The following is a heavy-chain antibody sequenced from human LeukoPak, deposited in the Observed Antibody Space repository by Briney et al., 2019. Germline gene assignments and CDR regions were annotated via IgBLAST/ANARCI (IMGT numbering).Heavy chain of an antibody. J-gene: IGHJ4*02. V-gene: IGHV3-23*01. CDR3: AKISGYFDY. Sequence: GGSLRLSCAASGFTFNIYSMSWVRQAPGRGLEWVSVITDSGGSTYYADSVKGRFTISRDNSKNTLFLQMTSLRAEDTALYYGAKISGYFDYWGRGTLVTVSS. CDR2: ITDSGGST. CDR1: GFTFNIYS. D-gene: IGHD3-10*01.